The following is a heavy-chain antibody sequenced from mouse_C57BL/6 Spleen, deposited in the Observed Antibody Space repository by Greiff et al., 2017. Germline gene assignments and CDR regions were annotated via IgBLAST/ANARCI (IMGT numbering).Heavy chain of an antibody. J-gene: IGHJ2*01. CDR1: GYAFSSYW. Sequence: QVQLQQSGAELVKPGASVKISCKASGYAFSSYWMNWVKQRPGKGLEWIGQIYPGDGDTNYNGKFKGKDTLTADKSSSTAYMQLSSLTSEDSAVYFCARSNYYGSSHFDYWGQGTTLTVSS. D-gene: IGHD1-1*01. V-gene: IGHV1-80*01. CDR2: IYPGDGDT. CDR3: ARSNYYGSSHFDY.